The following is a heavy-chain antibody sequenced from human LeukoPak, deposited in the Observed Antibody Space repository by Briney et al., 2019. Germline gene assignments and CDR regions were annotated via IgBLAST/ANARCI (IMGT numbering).Heavy chain of an antibody. CDR3: ARERASNNHDNWFDP. J-gene: IGHJ5*02. CDR2: VNHSGSA. V-gene: IGHV4-34*01. CDR1: GASFNDYY. Sequence: SKTLSLTCAVYGASFNDYYWSWIRHSPTKRLEWIGEVNHSGSAKYNPSLKSRVTISAHKSKNQFFLRLSPVAAADSGIYCCARERASNNHDNWFDPWGQGTLVTVSS.